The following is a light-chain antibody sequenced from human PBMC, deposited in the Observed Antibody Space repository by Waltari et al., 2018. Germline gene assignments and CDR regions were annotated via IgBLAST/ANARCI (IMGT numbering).Light chain of an antibody. CDR1: SSNIGAGYY. Sequence: QSVLTQPPSVSGAPGQTVTISCTGSSSNIGAGYYVHWYQQLPQTVPKLLIYVNRNRPSGVPDRFSGSRSGTSASLAITGLRPEDEADYYCQAYDSSLSGRVFGGGTRVTVL. J-gene: IGLJ3*02. CDR3: QAYDSSLSGRV. V-gene: IGLV1-40*01. CDR2: VNR.